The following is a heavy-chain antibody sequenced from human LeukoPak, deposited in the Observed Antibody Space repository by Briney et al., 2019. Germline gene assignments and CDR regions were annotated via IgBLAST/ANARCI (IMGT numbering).Heavy chain of an antibody. V-gene: IGHV4-59*08. D-gene: IGHD3-22*01. J-gene: IGHJ4*02. Sequence: SSETLSLTCTVSTGSMPTYYWSWIRQPPGKGLEWIGFIWNSGITNYNPSLKSRITISADTSKNQFSLKLSSVTAAGTAVYYCARLVYDTSDYYYFDHWGQGTLVTVSS. CDR1: TGSMPTYY. CDR3: ARLVYDTSDYYYFDH. CDR2: IWNSGIT.